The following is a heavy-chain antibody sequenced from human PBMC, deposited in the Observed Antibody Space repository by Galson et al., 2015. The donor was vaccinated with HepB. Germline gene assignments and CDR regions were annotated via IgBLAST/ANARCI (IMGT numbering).Heavy chain of an antibody. Sequence: SQRLSCAASGFTFIEAWMSWVRQAPGKGLEWVARIKSKRHGETTEYAAPVEGRFTISRDDSKNTLYLQMNSLKSEDTALYYCTKDHFDWGQGTLVTVSS. CDR2: IKSKRHGETT. CDR3: TKDHFD. J-gene: IGHJ4*02. CDR1: GFTFIEAW. V-gene: IGHV3-15*01. D-gene: IGHD3-3*02.